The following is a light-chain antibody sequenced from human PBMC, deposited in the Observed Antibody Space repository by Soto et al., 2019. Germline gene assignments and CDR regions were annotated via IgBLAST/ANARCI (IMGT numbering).Light chain of an antibody. Sequence: DIQMTPSPSTLSASVGDRVSITCRASQSINNWLAWYQQKPGKAPKLLIFDASSLEGGVPSRFSGSGSGSEFTLTISSLQLDDFATYYCQHYNTYSVAFGGGTKVELK. CDR3: QHYNTYSVA. CDR2: DAS. J-gene: IGKJ4*01. V-gene: IGKV1-5*01. CDR1: QSINNW.